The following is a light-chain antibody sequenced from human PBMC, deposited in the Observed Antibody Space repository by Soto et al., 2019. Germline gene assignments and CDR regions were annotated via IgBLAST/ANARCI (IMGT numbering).Light chain of an antibody. J-gene: IGLJ1*01. CDR3: SSFAGSNNFPYV. CDR2: EIN. CDR1: SSDVGGYNY. Sequence: QSVLTQPPSASGSPGQSVAISCTGTSSDVGGYNYVSWYQQHPGKAPKLMIYEINKRPSGVPDRFSGSKSGNTASLTVSGLQAEDEADYYCSSFAGSNNFPYVFGTGTKVIVL. V-gene: IGLV2-8*01.